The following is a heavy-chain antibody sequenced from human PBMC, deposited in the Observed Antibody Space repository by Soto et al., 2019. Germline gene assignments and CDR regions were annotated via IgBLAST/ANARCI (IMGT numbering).Heavy chain of an antibody. V-gene: IGHV3-74*01. D-gene: IGHD2-2*01. CDR2: VNTDGATT. Sequence: EVELVESGGDLVQPGGSLRVSCAASGFTFSSHWMHWVRQVPGKGLVWIGRVNTDGATTSYADAVKGRFTISRDNAKTTVFLVMDGLTAEDTSTYYCAREAGYCSRTSCYRRAFDLWCQGTMVTVSP. CDR3: AREAGYCSRTSCYRRAFDL. J-gene: IGHJ3*01. CDR1: GFTFSSHW.